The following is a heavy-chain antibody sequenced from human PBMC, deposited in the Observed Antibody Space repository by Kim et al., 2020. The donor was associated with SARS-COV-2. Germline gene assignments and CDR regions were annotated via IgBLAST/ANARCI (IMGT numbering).Heavy chain of an antibody. D-gene: IGHD1-26*01. Sequence: ASVKVSCKASGYTFTSYGISWVRQAPGQGLEWMGWISAYNGNTNYAQKLQGRVTMTTDTSTSTAYMELRSLRSDDTAVYYCARDPDSGSPSGLMDVWGQGTTVTVSS. CDR2: ISAYNGNT. V-gene: IGHV1-18*01. CDR3: ARDPDSGSPSGLMDV. J-gene: IGHJ6*02. CDR1: GYTFTSYG.